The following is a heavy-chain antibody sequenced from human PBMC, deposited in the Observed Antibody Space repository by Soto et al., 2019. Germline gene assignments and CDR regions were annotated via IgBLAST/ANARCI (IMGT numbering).Heavy chain of an antibody. V-gene: IGHV4-34*11. CDR1: GGSFSSYY. CDR3: ARVVPAAVTWGMDV. J-gene: IGHJ6*02. Sequence: QVQLQQWGAGLLKPSETLSLTCAVYGGSFSSYYWSWIRQPPGKGLEWIGYIYYSGSTNYNPSLKSRVTISVDTSKNQFSLKLSSVTAADTAVYYCARVVPAAVTWGMDVWGQGTTVTVSS. D-gene: IGHD2-2*01. CDR2: IYYSGST.